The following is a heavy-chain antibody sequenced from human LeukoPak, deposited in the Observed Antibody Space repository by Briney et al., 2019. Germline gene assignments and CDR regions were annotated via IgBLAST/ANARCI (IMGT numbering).Heavy chain of an antibody. Sequence: SETLSLTCAVYGGSFGGYYWSWIRQPPGKGLEWIGEINHSGSTNYNPSLKSRVTISVDTSKNQFSLKLSSVTAADTAVYYCARGPQWAYAFDIWGQGTMVTVSS. D-gene: IGHD1-26*01. CDR1: GGSFGGYY. J-gene: IGHJ3*02. V-gene: IGHV4-34*01. CDR3: ARGPQWAYAFDI. CDR2: INHSGST.